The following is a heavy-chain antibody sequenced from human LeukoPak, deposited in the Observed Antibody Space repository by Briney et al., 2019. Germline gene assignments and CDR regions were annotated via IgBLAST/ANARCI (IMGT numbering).Heavy chain of an antibody. CDR1: GYTFTSYG. CDR2: ISVYNGNT. V-gene: IGHV1-18*01. J-gene: IGHJ4*02. D-gene: IGHD4-17*01. CDR3: ARGPPVFTVSRGDY. Sequence: ASVKVSCKASGYTFTSYGIHWVRQAPGQGREWMGWISVYNGNTNYAQILQGRVNMTADRSTSTVYMELRSLRADDTAVYYCARGPPVFTVSRGDYWGQGTLVTVSS.